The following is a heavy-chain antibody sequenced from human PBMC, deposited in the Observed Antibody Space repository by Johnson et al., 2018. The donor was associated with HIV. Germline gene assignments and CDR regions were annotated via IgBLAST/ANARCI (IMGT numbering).Heavy chain of an antibody. J-gene: IGHJ3*01. Sequence: QVHLVESGGGVVQPGGSLRLSCAASGFTFSSYGMHWVRQAPGKGLEWVAFIRYDESNKYYPDSVKGRFTISSDNSKNTPSLQMNSRGAEDTAVYYCAKSSGDGFDERGRSAFDVWGQGTMVTVSS. CDR3: AKSSGDGFDERGRSAFDV. V-gene: IGHV3-30*02. CDR1: GFTFSSYG. D-gene: IGHD3-10*01. CDR2: IRYDESNK.